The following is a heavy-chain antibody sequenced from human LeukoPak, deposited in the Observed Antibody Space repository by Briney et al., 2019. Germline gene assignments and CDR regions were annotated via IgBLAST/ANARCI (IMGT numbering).Heavy chain of an antibody. CDR3: ARDGSYCSGGSCFATHFDY. Sequence: PGGSLRLSCAASGFTFSSYAMSWVRQAPGKGLEWVSAISGSGGSTYYADSVKGRFTISRDNSKNTLYLQMNSLRAEDTAVYYCARDGSYCSGGSCFATHFDYWGQGTLVTVSS. CDR2: ISGSGGST. D-gene: IGHD2-15*01. J-gene: IGHJ4*02. CDR1: GFTFSSYA. V-gene: IGHV3-23*01.